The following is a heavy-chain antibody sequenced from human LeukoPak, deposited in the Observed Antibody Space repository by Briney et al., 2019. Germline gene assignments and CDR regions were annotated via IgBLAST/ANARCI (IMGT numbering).Heavy chain of an antibody. CDR1: GFILSTYA. CDR2: ISGSGGST. V-gene: IGHV3-23*01. Sequence: GGSLRLSCAASGFILSTYAMNWVRQAPGKGLEWVSAISGSGGSTYYADSVRGRFTISRDNSKNTLYLQMNSLRAEDTAVYYCANDSMCSGWTWWGQGTLVTVSS. J-gene: IGHJ4*02. D-gene: IGHD6-19*01. CDR3: ANDSMCSGWTW.